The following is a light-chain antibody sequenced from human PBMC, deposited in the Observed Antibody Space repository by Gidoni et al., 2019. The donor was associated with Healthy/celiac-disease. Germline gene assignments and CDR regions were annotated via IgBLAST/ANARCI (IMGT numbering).Light chain of an antibody. J-gene: IGLJ2*01. CDR3: CSYAGSSTFEV. CDR2: EVS. V-gene: IGLV2-23*02. Sequence: ALTQPASVSGSPGQSITISCTGTSSDVGSYNLVSWYQQHPGKAPKPMIYEVSKRPSGVSNRFSGSKTGNTASLTISGLQAEDEADYYCCSYAGSSTFEVFGGGTKLTVL. CDR1: SSDVGSYNL.